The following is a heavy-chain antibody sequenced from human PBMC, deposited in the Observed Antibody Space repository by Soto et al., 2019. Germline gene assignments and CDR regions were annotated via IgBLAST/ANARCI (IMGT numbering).Heavy chain of an antibody. Sequence: AGTXSLTCAFYGFSVGGYDLNWVRQPPGKGLEWIGEINHTGGTHYNPSLKSRVNMSVDTSKNQFSLRLSSVTAADTAIYYCDTTINVFALMLTHLDTWGQGTQVTVSS. CDR1: GFSVGGYD. J-gene: IGHJ5*02. CDR3: DTTINVFALMLTHLDT. V-gene: IGHV4-34*01. CDR2: INHTGGT. D-gene: IGHD3-16*01.